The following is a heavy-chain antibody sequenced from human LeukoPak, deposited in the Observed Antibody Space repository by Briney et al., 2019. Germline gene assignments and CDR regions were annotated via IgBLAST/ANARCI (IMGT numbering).Heavy chain of an antibody. Sequence: ASVKVSCKASGYRFSDYTMNWVRQAPGQGLEWMGWSNTITGTPSYAQGFTGRFVFSLDTSVTTAYLLITNLKTEDTAVYYCAREPVHGADAFDLWGQGTMVTVSS. V-gene: IGHV7-4-1*02. J-gene: IGHJ3*01. CDR3: AREPVHGADAFDL. CDR2: SNTITGTP. CDR1: GYRFSDYT. D-gene: IGHD3-16*01.